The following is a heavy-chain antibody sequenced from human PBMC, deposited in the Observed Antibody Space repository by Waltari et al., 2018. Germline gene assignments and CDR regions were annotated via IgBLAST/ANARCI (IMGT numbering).Heavy chain of an antibody. CDR3: GRWTSGSPDV. D-gene: IGHD1-26*01. CDR2: TKNKRNGYTT. V-gene: IGHV3-72*01. J-gene: IGHJ4*02. Sequence: EVHLVESGGGLVQPGGSLRLSCAASGFTFRDHYMDWVRQAPGKGLEWVGRTKNKRNGYTTEYAASVRGRFTISRDESENSVYLQMNSLKTEDTAVYFCGRWTSGSPDVWGQGTLVTVSS. CDR1: GFTFRDHY.